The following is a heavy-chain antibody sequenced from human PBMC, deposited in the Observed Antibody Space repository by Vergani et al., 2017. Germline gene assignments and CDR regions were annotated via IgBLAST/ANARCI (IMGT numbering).Heavy chain of an antibody. CDR1: GGTFSSYA. Sequence: QVQLVQSGAEVKKPGSSVKVSCKASGGTFSSYAISWVRQAPGQGLEWMGGIIPIFGTANYAQKLQGRVTITADESTRTAYMELSSLRSEDTAVYYCASGVRDFVVGATSFNYWGQGTRVTVSS. V-gene: IGHV1-69*01. CDR2: IIPIFGTA. D-gene: IGHD1-26*01. J-gene: IGHJ4*02. CDR3: ASGVRDFVVGATSFNY.